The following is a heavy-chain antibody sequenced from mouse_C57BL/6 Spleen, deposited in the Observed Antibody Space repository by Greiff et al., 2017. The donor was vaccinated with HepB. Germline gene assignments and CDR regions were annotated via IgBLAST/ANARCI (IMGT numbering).Heavy chain of an antibody. D-gene: IGHD2-2*01. CDR1: GFSLTSYG. Sequence: VKLMESGPGLVQPSQSLSITCTVSGFSLTSYGVHWVRQSPGKGLEWLGVIWSGGSTDYNAAFISRLSISKDNSKSQVFFKMNSLQADDTAIYYCARTNGYGEGYYFDYWGQGTTLTVSS. J-gene: IGHJ2*01. CDR3: ARTNGYGEGYYFDY. V-gene: IGHV2-2*01. CDR2: IWSGGST.